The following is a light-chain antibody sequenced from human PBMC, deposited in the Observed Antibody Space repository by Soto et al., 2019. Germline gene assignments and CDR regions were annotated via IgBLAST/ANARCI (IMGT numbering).Light chain of an antibody. CDR3: QQYGSSPPVT. CDR1: QSVTSSY. Sequence: EIVLTQSPGTLSLSPVERATLSCRASQSVTSSYLAWWQQKPGQAPRLLIYGASSRATGIPDRFSGGGSGTDFTLTISRLDPEDFAVYYCQQYGSSPPVTFGQGTKV. J-gene: IGKJ1*01. CDR2: GAS. V-gene: IGKV3-20*01.